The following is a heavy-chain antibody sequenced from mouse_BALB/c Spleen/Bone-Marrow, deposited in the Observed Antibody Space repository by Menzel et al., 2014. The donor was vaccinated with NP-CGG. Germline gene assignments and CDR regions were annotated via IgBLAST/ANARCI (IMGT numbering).Heavy chain of an antibody. D-gene: IGHD2-1*01. J-gene: IGHJ3*01. CDR3: SSPYGNCGAWFAY. V-gene: IGHV1S29*02. Sequence: VQLKESGPELVKPGASVKISCKASGYTFTDHNMHWVKQSHGKSLEWIGYIYPYNGGTAYNQKFKSKATLTVDNSSSTAYMELRSLTSEDSAVYYCSSPYGNCGAWFAYWGQGTLVTVSA. CDR2: IYPYNGGT. CDR1: GYTFTDHN.